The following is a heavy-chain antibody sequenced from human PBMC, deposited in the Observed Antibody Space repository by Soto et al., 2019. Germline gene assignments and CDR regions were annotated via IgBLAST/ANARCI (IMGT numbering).Heavy chain of an antibody. Sequence: GGSLRLSCAASGFTFSSYAMHWVRQAPGKGLEWVAVISYDGSNKYYADSVKGRFTISRDNSKNTLYLQMNSLRAEDTAVYYCARGHRVRGVYYFDYWGQGTLVTVSS. CDR1: GFTFSSYA. D-gene: IGHD3-10*01. V-gene: IGHV3-30-3*01. CDR3: ARGHRVRGVYYFDY. CDR2: ISYDGSNK. J-gene: IGHJ4*02.